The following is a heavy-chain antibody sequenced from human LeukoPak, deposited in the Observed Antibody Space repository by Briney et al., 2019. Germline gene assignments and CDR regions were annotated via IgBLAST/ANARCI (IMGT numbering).Heavy chain of an antibody. CDR1: GFTVSSNY. CDR2: IYSGGST. J-gene: IGHJ4*02. Sequence: PGGSLRLSCAASGFTVSSNYMSWVRQAPGKGLEWVSVIYSGGSTYYADSVKGRFSISRDNSKNTLYLQMNSLRAEDTAVYYCARSDYDIFTGYPYYFDYWGQGTLVTVSS. CDR3: ARSDYDIFTGYPYYFDY. D-gene: IGHD3-9*01. V-gene: IGHV3-53*01.